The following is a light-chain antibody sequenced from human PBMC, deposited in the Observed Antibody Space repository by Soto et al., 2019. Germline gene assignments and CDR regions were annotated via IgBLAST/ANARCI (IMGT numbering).Light chain of an antibody. V-gene: IGLV1-51*01. CDR2: DND. Sequence: QAVVTQPPSVSAAPGQTVTISCSGSSSNIGNNYVSWYQQLPGTAPKLLIYDNDKRPSGIPDRFSGSKSGTSATLGITGLQTGDEADYYCGTWDGSLNTHIFGGGTKLTVL. CDR1: SSNIGNNY. J-gene: IGLJ2*01. CDR3: GTWDGSLNTHI.